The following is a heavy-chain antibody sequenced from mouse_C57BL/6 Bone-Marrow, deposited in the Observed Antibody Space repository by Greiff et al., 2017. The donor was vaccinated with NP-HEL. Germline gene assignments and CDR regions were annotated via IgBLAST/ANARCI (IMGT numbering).Heavy chain of an antibody. CDR1: GYTFTSYW. D-gene: IGHD3-2*02. V-gene: IGHV1-53*01. CDR2: INPNNGGT. J-gene: IGHJ2*01. CDR3: ARDSGYAFDY. Sequence: VQLQQPGTELVKPGASVKLSCKASGYTFTSYWMHWLKQRPGQGLEWIGKINPNNGGTSDNEKFKTKATLTVDKSSSTAYMQLSSLTSEDSAVYYCARDSGYAFDYWGQGTTLTVSS.